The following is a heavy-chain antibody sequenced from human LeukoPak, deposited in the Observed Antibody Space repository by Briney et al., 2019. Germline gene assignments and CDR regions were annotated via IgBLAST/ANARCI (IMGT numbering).Heavy chain of an antibody. D-gene: IGHD6-19*01. CDR2: ISAYNGNT. Sequence: GASVKVSCKASGYTFTSYGISWVRQAPVQGLEWMGWISAYNGNTNYAQKLQGRITMTKDTPTSTAYMELRSLRSDDTAVYYCARVGIAVAGISYFDYWGQGTLVTVSS. V-gene: IGHV1-18*01. CDR3: ARVGIAVAGISYFDY. CDR1: GYTFTSYG. J-gene: IGHJ4*02.